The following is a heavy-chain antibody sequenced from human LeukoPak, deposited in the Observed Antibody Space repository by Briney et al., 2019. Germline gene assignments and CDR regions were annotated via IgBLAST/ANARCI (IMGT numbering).Heavy chain of an antibody. Sequence: PSETLSLTCTVSGGSISSYYWSWIRQPPGKGLEWIGYIYYSGSTNYNPSLKSRVTISVDTSKNQFSLKLSSVTAADTAVYYCARAVTTRSGSNWFDPWGQETLVTVSS. V-gene: IGHV4-59*01. J-gene: IGHJ5*02. D-gene: IGHD4-17*01. CDR3: ARAVTTRSGSNWFDP. CDR2: IYYSGST. CDR1: GGSISSYY.